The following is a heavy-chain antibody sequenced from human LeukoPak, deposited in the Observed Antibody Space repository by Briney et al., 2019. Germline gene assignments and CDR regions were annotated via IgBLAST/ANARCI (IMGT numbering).Heavy chain of an antibody. CDR3: AKDRRGSWYFVPKKSYYYYGMDA. J-gene: IGHJ6*02. Sequence: PGRSLRLSCAASGFTFSSYAMHWVRQAPGKGLEWVAVISYDGSNKYYADSVKGRFTISRDNSKNTLYLQMNSLRAEDTAVYYCAKDRRGSWYFVPKKSYYYYGMDAWGQGTPVTVSS. D-gene: IGHD6-13*01. CDR1: GFTFSSYA. CDR2: ISYDGSNK. V-gene: IGHV3-30-3*01.